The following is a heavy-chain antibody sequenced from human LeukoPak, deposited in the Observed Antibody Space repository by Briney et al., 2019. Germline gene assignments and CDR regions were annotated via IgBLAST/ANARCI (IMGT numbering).Heavy chain of an antibody. Sequence: PGGSLRVSCAASGFTFRNHWMSWVRQAPGQGLEWVAIIQEDGSAYYVDSVKGRFTISRDNANNSLYLQMSSLRAEDTAVYYCARGPWYYDSSGYQNGFDIWGQGTMVTVSS. CDR3: ARGPWYYDSSGYQNGFDI. D-gene: IGHD3-22*01. V-gene: IGHV3-7*04. J-gene: IGHJ3*02. CDR1: GFTFRNHW. CDR2: IQEDGSA.